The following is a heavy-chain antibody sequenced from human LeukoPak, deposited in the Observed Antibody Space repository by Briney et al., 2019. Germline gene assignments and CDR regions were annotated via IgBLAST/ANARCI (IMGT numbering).Heavy chain of an antibody. CDR2: IYYSGST. CDR1: GGSISSGGYY. Sequence: PSETLSLTCTVSGGSISSGGYYWSWIRQHPGKGLEWIGYIYYSGSTYYNPSLKSRVTISVDTSKNQFSLKLSSVTAADTAVYYCAGFVSAVYYYYYMDVWGKGTTVTVSS. V-gene: IGHV4-31*03. J-gene: IGHJ6*03. D-gene: IGHD2/OR15-2a*01. CDR3: AGFVSAVYYYYYMDV.